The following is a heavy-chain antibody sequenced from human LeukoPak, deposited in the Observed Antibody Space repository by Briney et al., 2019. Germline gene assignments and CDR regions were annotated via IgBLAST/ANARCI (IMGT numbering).Heavy chain of an antibody. CDR3: ARRELYDFWSGYYDDAFDI. V-gene: IGHV4-38-2*02. J-gene: IGHJ3*02. CDR2: IYYSGST. D-gene: IGHD3-3*01. Sequence: SETLSLTCTVSGFSLTSGYYWGWIRQPPGKGLEWIGSIYYSGSTYYNPSLKSRVTISVDTSKNQFSLKLSSVTAADTAVYYCARRELYDFWSGYYDDAFDIWGQGTMVTVSS. CDR1: GFSLTSGYY.